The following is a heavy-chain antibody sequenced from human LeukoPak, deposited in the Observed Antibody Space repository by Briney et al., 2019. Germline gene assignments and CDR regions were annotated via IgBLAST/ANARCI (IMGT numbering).Heavy chain of an antibody. J-gene: IGHJ5*02. D-gene: IGHD3-10*01. Sequence: GGSLRLSCAASGFTFSNSIHWVRQAPGKGLEFVSGIRSTGDSTYYANSAKGRFTISRDNSKNTLYLQMVSLRAEDTAVYYCARARKSGGITMIRGVKDRGWFDPWGQGTLVTVSS. CDR3: ARARKSGGITMIRGVKDRGWFDP. V-gene: IGHV3-64*01. CDR1: GFTFSNS. CDR2: IRSTGDST.